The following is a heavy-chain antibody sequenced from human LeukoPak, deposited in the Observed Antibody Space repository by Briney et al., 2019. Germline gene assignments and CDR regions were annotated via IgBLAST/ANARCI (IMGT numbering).Heavy chain of an antibody. CDR3: ARLGMATLFYYYGMDV. CDR2: ISSSSSYI. V-gene: IGHV3-21*01. D-gene: IGHD5-12*01. Sequence: GGSLRLSCAASGFTFSSYSMNWVRQAPGKGLEWVSSISSSSSYIYYADSVKGRFTISRDNAKNSLYLQMNSLRAEDTAVYYCARLGMATLFYYYGMDVWGQGTTVTVSS. J-gene: IGHJ6*02. CDR1: GFTFSSYS.